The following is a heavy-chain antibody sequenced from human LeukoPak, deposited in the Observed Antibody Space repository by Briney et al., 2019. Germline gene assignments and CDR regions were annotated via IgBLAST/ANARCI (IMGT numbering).Heavy chain of an antibody. CDR1: GFTFSSYA. D-gene: IGHD3-9*01. V-gene: IGHV3-23*01. CDR2: ISGSGGST. J-gene: IGHJ4*02. CDR3: AKDPSHVLRYFDWLLDY. Sequence: PGGSLRLSCAASGFTFSSYAISWVRQAPGKGLEWVSAISGSGGSTYYADSVKGRFTISRDNSKNTLYLQMNSLRAEDTAVYYCAKDPSHVLRYFDWLLDYWGQGTLVTVSS.